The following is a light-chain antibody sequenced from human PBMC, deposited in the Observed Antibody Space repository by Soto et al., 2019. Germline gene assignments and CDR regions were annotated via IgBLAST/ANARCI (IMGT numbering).Light chain of an antibody. Sequence: SVLTQPASVSGSPGQSITISCTGTSGDVGSYSPVSWYQQLPGKAPKLIIYEVTKRPSGVSNRFSGSKSGNTASLTISGLQAEDVSEYFCCSYAGGDTFFLFGTGTKVTVL. CDR3: CSYAGGDTFFL. CDR1: SGDVGSYSP. V-gene: IGLV2-23*02. J-gene: IGLJ1*01. CDR2: EVT.